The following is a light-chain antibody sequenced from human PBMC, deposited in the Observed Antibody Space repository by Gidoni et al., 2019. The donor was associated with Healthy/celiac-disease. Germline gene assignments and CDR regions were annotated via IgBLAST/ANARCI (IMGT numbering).Light chain of an antibody. Sequence: IVLTPSPGTLSLSPGERATLSCRASQSVSSSYLAWYQQKPGQAPKLLIYGASSRATGVPHRFSGSGSGTDFTLTISRLEPEDFAVYYCQQYGSSPYTFGQGTKLEIK. V-gene: IGKV3-20*01. CDR1: QSVSSSY. CDR3: QQYGSSPYT. CDR2: GAS. J-gene: IGKJ2*01.